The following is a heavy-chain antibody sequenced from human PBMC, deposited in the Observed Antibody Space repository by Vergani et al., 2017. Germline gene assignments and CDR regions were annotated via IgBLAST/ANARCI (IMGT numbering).Heavy chain of an antibody. D-gene: IGHD2-2*02. Sequence: QVQLVQSGAEVKKPGASVKVSCQASGYTFTSYYIHWVRPAPGQGLEWMGIINPSGGSTNYAQKLQGRVTMTRDTSTSTVFMELSSLRSEDTAVYYCARGCGSTSCYKGGEDWFDPWGQGTLVTVSS. CDR1: GYTFTSYY. V-gene: IGHV1-46*01. CDR2: INPSGGST. CDR3: ARGCGSTSCYKGGEDWFDP. J-gene: IGHJ5*02.